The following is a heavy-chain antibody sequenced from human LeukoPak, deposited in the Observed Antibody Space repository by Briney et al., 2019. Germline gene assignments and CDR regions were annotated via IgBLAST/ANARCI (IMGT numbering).Heavy chain of an antibody. CDR2: SYTSGST. CDR1: GGSISSGGYY. CDR3: ARSPYDFWSGYYNPLFDY. V-gene: IGHV4-61*02. Sequence: PSETLSLTCTVSGGSISSGGYYWSWIQQPAGKGLEWIGRSYTSGSTNYNPSLTSRVIISVDTSKNQFSLKLSSVTAADTAVHYCARSPYDFWSGYYNPLFDYWGQGTLVTVSS. D-gene: IGHD3-3*01. J-gene: IGHJ4*02.